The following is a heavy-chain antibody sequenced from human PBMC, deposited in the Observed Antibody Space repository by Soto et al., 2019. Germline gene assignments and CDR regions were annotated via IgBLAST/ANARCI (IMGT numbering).Heavy chain of an antibody. V-gene: IGHV4-59*01. CDR1: GGSISSYY. CDR3: AKSSWLDTAMASS. CDR2: IYYSGST. D-gene: IGHD5-18*01. J-gene: IGHJ5*02. Sequence: PSETLSLTCTVSGGSISSYYWSWIRQPPGKGLEWIGYIYYSGSTNYNPSLKSRVTISVDTSKNQFSLKLSSVTAADTAVYYCAKSSWLDTAMASSWGQGTLVTVSS.